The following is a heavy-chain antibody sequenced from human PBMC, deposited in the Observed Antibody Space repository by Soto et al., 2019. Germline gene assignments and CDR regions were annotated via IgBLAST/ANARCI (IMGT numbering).Heavy chain of an antibody. J-gene: IGHJ3*02. D-gene: IGHD7-27*01. CDR1: GGSISSGGYY. CDR3: AREELAWGQDAFDI. Sequence: SETLSLTCTVSGGSISSGGYYWSWIRQHPGKGLEWIGYIYYSGSTYYNPSLKSRVTISVDTSKNQFSLKLSSVTAADTAVYYCAREELAWGQDAFDIWGQGTMVTVSS. CDR2: IYYSGST. V-gene: IGHV4-31*03.